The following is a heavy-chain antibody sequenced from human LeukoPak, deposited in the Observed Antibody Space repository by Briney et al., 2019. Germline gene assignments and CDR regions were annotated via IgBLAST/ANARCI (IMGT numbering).Heavy chain of an antibody. CDR2: IYYSGST. V-gene: IGHV4-59*08. J-gene: IGHJ6*02. CDR1: GGSISSYY. D-gene: IGHD6-6*01. Sequence: PSETLSLTCTVSGGSISSYYWSWIRQPPGKGLEWIGYIYYSGSTNYNPSLKSRVTISVDTSKNQFSLKLSSVPAADTAVYYCARHGRDTVRIAARLYYYYGMDVWGQGTTVTVSS. CDR3: ARHGRDTVRIAARLYYYYGMDV.